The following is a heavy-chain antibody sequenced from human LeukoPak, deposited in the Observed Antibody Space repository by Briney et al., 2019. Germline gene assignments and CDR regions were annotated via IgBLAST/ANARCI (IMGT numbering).Heavy chain of an antibody. CDR2: IAHDGSNK. J-gene: IGHJ4*02. D-gene: IGHD1-7*01. V-gene: IGHV3-30*03. CDR3: ARSFFQWNYGSCLDS. Sequence: GGSLRLSCAASGFSFSNYVMQWVRQVPGKGLEWVALIAHDGSNKYYAGSVKGRFTISRDNSRSILYLQMNSLRPEDTAVYPCARSFFQWNYGSCLDSWGQGTLVTVSS. CDR1: GFSFSNYV.